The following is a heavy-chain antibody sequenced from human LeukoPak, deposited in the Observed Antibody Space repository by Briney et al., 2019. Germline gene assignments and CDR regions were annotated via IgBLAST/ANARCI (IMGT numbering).Heavy chain of an antibody. J-gene: IGHJ4*01. CDR3: ATDVGHNGHCSPMD. V-gene: IGHV4-4*07. D-gene: IGHD3/OR15-3a*01. CDR2: IYTTGTT. CDR1: GGSINTYY. Sequence: PSEPLSLTCALSGGSINTYYWSWIRQSAGKGLEWIGRIYTTGTTVYNPTLKSRVTIPVAKPRKQFTLRPTSVTAADTAVYYCATDVGHNGHCSPMDWGQGILVAVSS.